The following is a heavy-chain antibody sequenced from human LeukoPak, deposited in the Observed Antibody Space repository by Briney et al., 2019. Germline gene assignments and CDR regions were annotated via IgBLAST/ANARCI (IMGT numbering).Heavy chain of an antibody. D-gene: IGHD6-13*01. J-gene: IGHJ4*02. CDR3: ARHSGMAAGDY. V-gene: IGHV4-38-2*01. CDR2: IYHSRST. Sequence: ISSGYYXAWIRXPXXXGXDWIGTIYHSRSTYYNPSLKSRVTISVDTSKNQFSLKLSSVTAADTAVYYCARHSGMAAGDYWGQGTLVTVSS. CDR1: ISSGYY.